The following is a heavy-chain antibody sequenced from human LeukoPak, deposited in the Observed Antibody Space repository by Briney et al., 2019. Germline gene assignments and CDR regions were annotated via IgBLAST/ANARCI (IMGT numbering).Heavy chain of an antibody. D-gene: IGHD2-15*01. CDR1: GFTVSSNY. CDR3: AKFLSLCSGGSCSSDWFDP. Sequence: PGGSLRLSCATSGFTVSSNYMSWVRQAPGKGLEWVSVIYSGGSTYYADSVKGRFTISRDNSKNTLYLQMNSLRAEDTAVYYCAKFLSLCSGGSCSSDWFDPWGQGTLATVSS. CDR2: IYSGGST. J-gene: IGHJ5*02. V-gene: IGHV3-66*01.